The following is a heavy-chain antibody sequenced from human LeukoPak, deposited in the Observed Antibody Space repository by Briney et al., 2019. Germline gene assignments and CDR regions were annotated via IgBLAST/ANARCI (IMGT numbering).Heavy chain of an antibody. CDR2: IYHSGST. CDR3: ARFRDNGGPLVAFDY. Sequence: PSQTLSLTCTVSGGSISSGGYYWSWIRQPPGKGLEWIGYIYHSGSTYYNPSLKSRVTISVDRSKNQFSLKLSSVTAADTAVYYCARFRDNGGPLVAFDYWGQGTLVTVSS. D-gene: IGHD6-6*01. V-gene: IGHV4-30-2*01. J-gene: IGHJ4*02. CDR1: GGSISSGGYY.